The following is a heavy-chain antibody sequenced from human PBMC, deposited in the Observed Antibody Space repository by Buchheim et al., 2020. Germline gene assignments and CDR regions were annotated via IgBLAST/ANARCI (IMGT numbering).Heavy chain of an antibody. CDR3: AKDRNIIAVTGDVDY. V-gene: IGHV3-23*01. J-gene: IGHJ4*02. CDR2: ISGSGGRT. D-gene: IGHD6-19*01. Sequence: EVQLLESGGGLVQPGGSLRLSCAASGFTFSSYTMSWVRQAPGKGLEWVSLISGSGGRTLYAGSVKGRFTIPRDNSQHTVYLQMNSLRVEDTALYYCAKDRNIIAVTGDVDYWGQGAL. CDR1: GFTFSSYT.